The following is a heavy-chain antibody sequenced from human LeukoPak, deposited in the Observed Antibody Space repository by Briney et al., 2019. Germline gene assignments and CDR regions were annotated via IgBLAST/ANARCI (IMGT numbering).Heavy chain of an antibody. Sequence: GGSLRLSCAASGITFGNNWMHWVRQGPGKGLVWISRINSDGGGAIYADSVKGRFTVSRDNAKNTLYLQMNSLRAEDTAVYYCARDVPHNWFDTWGQGTLVTVST. CDR2: INSDGGGA. CDR3: ARDVPHNWFDT. CDR1: GITFGNNW. J-gene: IGHJ5*02. V-gene: IGHV3-74*01.